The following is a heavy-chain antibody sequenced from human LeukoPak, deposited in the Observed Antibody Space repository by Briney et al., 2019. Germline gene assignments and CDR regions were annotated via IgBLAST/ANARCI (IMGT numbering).Heavy chain of an antibody. CDR1: GCTISSYY. CDR2: IYYSGST. J-gene: IGHJ2*01. Sequence: SETLSLTCTASGCTISSYYRSWIRQPPGKGLEWIGYIYYSGSTNYNPSLKSRVTISVDTSKNQFSLKLSSVTAADTAVYYCARSPPYSSRWQGGNWYFYLWGRGTLVTVSS. CDR3: ARSPPYSSRWQGGNWYFYL. V-gene: IGHV4-59*01. D-gene: IGHD6-19*01.